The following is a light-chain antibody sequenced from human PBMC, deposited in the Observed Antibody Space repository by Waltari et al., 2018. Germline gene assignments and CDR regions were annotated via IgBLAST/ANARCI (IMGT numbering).Light chain of an antibody. J-gene: IGLJ1*01. CDR3: FSYAGSNTYV. V-gene: IGLV2-8*01. CDR2: EVH. Sequence: QSALTQPPSASGSPGQSVTISCSGTRSDVGDYKYVSGSQYYPGKAPKLILYEVHKRPAGVPERVCGSRAGSTAFLTVSGLQADDEAVYFCFSYAGSNTYVFGSGTTVTVL. CDR1: RSDVGDYKY.